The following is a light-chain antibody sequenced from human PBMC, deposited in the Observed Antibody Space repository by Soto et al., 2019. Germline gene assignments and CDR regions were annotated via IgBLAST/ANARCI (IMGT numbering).Light chain of an antibody. CDR2: WAS. CDR1: QSLLFSSNNKTF. V-gene: IGKV4-1*01. Sequence: IVMTQSPDSLAVSLGERATITCKSSQSLLFSSNNKTFLAWYQQKPGQPPKLLIYWASTRESGVPDRFSGSGSGTDFTLTSSSVQAEDVAVYYWQQYRSTAPFTFGRGTMLEIK. CDR3: QQYRSTAPFT. J-gene: IGKJ2*01.